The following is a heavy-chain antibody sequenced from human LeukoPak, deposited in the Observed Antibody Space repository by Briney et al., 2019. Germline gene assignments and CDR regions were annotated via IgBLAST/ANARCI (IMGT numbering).Heavy chain of an antibody. CDR1: GFTFSSYS. V-gene: IGHV3-21*01. D-gene: IGHD6-19*01. J-gene: IGHJ4*02. CDR2: ISSSSSYI. CDR3: ARDGGIAVAGGFDY. Sequence: GGSLRLSCAASGFTFSSYSMNWVRQAPGKGLEWVSSISSSSSYIYYADSVKGRFTISRDNAKNSLYLQMNSLRAEDTAMYYCARDGGIAVAGGFDYWGQGTLVTVSS.